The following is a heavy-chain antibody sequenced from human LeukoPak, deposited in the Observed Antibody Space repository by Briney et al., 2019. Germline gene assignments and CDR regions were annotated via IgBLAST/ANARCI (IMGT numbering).Heavy chain of an antibody. Sequence: GGSLRLSCTASGFTFGDYAMSWVRQAPGKGLEWVGFIRSKAYGGTTEYAASVKGRFTISRDDSKSIAYLQVNSLKTEDTAVYYCTRVRGYNWNDNWFDPWGQGTLVTVSS. V-gene: IGHV3-49*04. D-gene: IGHD1-1*01. J-gene: IGHJ5*02. CDR3: TRVRGYNWNDNWFDP. CDR1: GFTFGDYA. CDR2: IRSKAYGGTT.